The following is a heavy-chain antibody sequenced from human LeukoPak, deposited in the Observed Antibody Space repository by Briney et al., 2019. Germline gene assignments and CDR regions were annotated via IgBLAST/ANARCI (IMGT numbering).Heavy chain of an antibody. D-gene: IGHD6-13*01. CDR2: MNPNSGNT. CDR3: ARTHSSSWYGVNAFDI. Sequence: ASVRVSCKASGYTFTGYYMHWVRQAPGQGLEWMGWMNPNSGNTGYAQKFQGRVTMTRNTSISTAYMELSSLRSEDTAVYYCARTHSSSWYGVNAFDIWGQGTMVTVSS. J-gene: IGHJ3*02. V-gene: IGHV1-8*02. CDR1: GYTFTGYY.